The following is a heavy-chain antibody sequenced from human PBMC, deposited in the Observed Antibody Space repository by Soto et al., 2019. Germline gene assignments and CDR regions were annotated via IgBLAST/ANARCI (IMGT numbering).Heavy chain of an antibody. J-gene: IGHJ4*02. D-gene: IGHD6-6*01. CDR3: ARLPASRSISVSSGPVDF. CDR1: GYSFTSYW. V-gene: IGHV5-10-1*01. Sequence: GESLKISCKGSGYSFTSYWISWVRQMPGKGLEWMGRIDPSDSYTNYSPSFQGHVTISADKSISTAYLQWSSLKASDTAMYYCARLPASRSISVSSGPVDFWGQGTLVTVSS. CDR2: IDPSDSYT.